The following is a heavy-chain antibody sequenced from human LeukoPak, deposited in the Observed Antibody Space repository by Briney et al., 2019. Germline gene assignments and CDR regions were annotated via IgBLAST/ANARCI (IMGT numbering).Heavy chain of an antibody. CDR1: GFTFSSHA. J-gene: IGHJ4*02. CDR2: ISISSSSV. Sequence: GGSLRPSCAASGFTFSSHAMNWVRQAPGKGLEWVSYISISSSSVYYADSVKGRFTISRDNSKNTLYLQMNSLRAEDTAVYYCAKNYYYDSSGYYDYWGQGTLVTVSS. D-gene: IGHD3-22*01. CDR3: AKNYYYDSSGYYDY. V-gene: IGHV3-48*01.